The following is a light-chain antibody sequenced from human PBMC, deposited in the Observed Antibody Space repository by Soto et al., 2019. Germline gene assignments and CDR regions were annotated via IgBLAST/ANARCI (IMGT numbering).Light chain of an antibody. CDR3: HQYGSSLGT. J-gene: IGKJ2*01. CDR1: QSVTGTN. Sequence: IVLTQSPVTLSLSPGEGATLSYRASQSVTGTNLAWYQQRAGQAPRLLIYDAVRRATGIPDRFSGSGSGTDFTLTISRLEPEDFAVYYCHQYGSSLGTFGQGTKVEV. CDR2: DAV. V-gene: IGKV3-20*01.